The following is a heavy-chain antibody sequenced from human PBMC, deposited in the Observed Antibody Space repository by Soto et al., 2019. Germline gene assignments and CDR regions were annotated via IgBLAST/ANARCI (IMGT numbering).Heavy chain of an antibody. CDR3: AKGGLPQEDWDYYLDV. CDR1: GFTFGDYG. J-gene: IGHJ6*03. CDR2: ISWNSGSI. V-gene: IGHV3-9*01. D-gene: IGHD3-9*01. Sequence: EVQLVESGGGLVQPGRSLRLSCAASGFTFGDYGMHWVRQAPGKGLEWVSGISWNSGSIGYADSVKGRFTISKDIAKKSLELQMNRLEPEDPALYLWAKGGLPQEDWDYYLDVLGKGTTVTVSS.